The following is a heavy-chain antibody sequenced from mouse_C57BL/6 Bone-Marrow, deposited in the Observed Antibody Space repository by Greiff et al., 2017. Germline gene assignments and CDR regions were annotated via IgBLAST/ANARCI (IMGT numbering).Heavy chain of an antibody. CDR1: GFSLTSYG. V-gene: IGHV2-2*01. CDR3: ARKGWLLRENTMDY. Sequence: QVHVKQSGPGLVQPSQSLSITCTVSGFSLTSYGVHWVRQSPGKGLEWLGVIWSGGSTDYNAAFISRLSISKDNSKSQVFFKMNSLQADDTDIYYCARKGWLLRENTMDYWGQGTSVTVSS. J-gene: IGHJ4*01. D-gene: IGHD2-3*01. CDR2: IWSGGST.